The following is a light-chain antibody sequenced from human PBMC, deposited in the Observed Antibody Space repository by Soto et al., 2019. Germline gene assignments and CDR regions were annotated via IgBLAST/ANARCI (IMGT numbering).Light chain of an antibody. CDR1: SSDVGGYNY. CDR2: DVS. Sequence: QSALTQPASVSGSPGQSITTSCTGTSSDVGGYNYVSWYQQHPGKAPKLMIYDVSNRPSGVSNRFSGSKSGNTASLTISGLQAEDEADYYCSSYTSSSFYVFGTGTKVTV. J-gene: IGLJ1*01. CDR3: SSYTSSSFYV. V-gene: IGLV2-14*01.